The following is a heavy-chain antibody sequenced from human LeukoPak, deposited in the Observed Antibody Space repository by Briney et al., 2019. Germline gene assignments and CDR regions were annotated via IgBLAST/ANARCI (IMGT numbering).Heavy chain of an antibody. Sequence: GGSLRLSSAASGIAVTTNYMSWVRQAPGKGLEWVSVIYLGGGTHHADSVKGRFTISRDYSMNTLYLEMNSLRVEDTAIYYCASPSNNSCYAFDYWGQGTMLTVSS. D-gene: IGHD3-22*01. CDR1: GIAVTTNY. J-gene: IGHJ4*02. V-gene: IGHV3-53*01. CDR3: ASPSNNSCYAFDY. CDR2: IYLGGGT.